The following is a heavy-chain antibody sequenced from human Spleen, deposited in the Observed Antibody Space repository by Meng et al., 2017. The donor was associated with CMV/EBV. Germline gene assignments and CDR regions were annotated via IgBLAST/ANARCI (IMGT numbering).Heavy chain of an antibody. D-gene: IGHD2-2*02. Sequence: ETLSLTCAASGFTLSTYWMTWVRQAPGKGLEWVATIKQDGSEKYYVDSVKGRFTISRDNAKNSLFLQMNSLRAEDTAVYYCATDVEPGTIGLLFWGQGTLVTVSS. CDR1: GFTLSTYW. CDR2: IKQDGSEK. CDR3: ATDVEPGTIGLLF. J-gene: IGHJ4*02. V-gene: IGHV3-7*01.